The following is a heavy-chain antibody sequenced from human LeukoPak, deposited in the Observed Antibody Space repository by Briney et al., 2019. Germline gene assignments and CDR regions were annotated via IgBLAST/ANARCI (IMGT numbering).Heavy chain of an antibody. CDR3: AKGNYDSSGYYLGRKYYFDY. CDR2: ISGSGGGT. J-gene: IGHJ4*02. Sequence: GGSLRLSCAASGFTFSSYAMSWVRQAPGKGLEWVSAISGSGGGTYYADSVKGRFAISRDNSKNTLYLQMNSLRAEDTAVYYCAKGNYDSSGYYLGRKYYFDYWGQGTLVTVSS. D-gene: IGHD3-22*01. CDR1: GFTFSSYA. V-gene: IGHV3-23*01.